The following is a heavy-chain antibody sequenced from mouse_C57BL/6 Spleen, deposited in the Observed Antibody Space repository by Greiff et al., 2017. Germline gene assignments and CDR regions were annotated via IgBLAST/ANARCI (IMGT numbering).Heavy chain of an antibody. Sequence: DVMLVESGGGLVQPGGSLKLSCAASGFTFSDYYMYWVRQTPEKRLEWVAYISNGGGSTYYPDTVKGRFTISRDNAKNTLYLQMSRLKSEDTAMYYCARGYYGSSYVGAWFAYWGQGTLVTVSA. J-gene: IGHJ3*01. CDR2: ISNGGGST. CDR1: GFTFSDYY. D-gene: IGHD1-1*01. CDR3: ARGYYGSSYVGAWFAY. V-gene: IGHV5-12*01.